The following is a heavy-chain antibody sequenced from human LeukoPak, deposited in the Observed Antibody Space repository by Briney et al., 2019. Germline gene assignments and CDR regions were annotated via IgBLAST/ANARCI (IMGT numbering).Heavy chain of an antibody. V-gene: IGHV3-13*01. CDR1: GFTFSSYD. CDR3: ARDTRYGSGSPSFNY. Sequence: PGGSLRLSCAASGFTFSSYDMHWVRQATGKGLEWVSAIGTAGDTYYPGSVKGRFTISRENAKNSLYLQMNSLRAEDTALYYCARDTRYGSGSPSFNYWGQGTLVTVSS. J-gene: IGHJ4*02. D-gene: IGHD3-10*01. CDR2: IGTAGDT.